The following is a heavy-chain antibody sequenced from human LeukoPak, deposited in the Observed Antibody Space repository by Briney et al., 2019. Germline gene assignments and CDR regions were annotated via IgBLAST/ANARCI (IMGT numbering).Heavy chain of an antibody. CDR1: GFTFSNSG. Sequence: GGTLRLSCAASGFTFSNSGMNWIRQPPGKGLEWVSAISGRGGSTYYADSVKGRFTISRDNSKNTLYLQMNSLRAEDTAVYYCAKVVGATNSDYWGLGTLVTVPS. CDR2: ISGRGGST. J-gene: IGHJ4*02. D-gene: IGHD1-26*01. CDR3: AKVVGATNSDY. V-gene: IGHV3-23*01.